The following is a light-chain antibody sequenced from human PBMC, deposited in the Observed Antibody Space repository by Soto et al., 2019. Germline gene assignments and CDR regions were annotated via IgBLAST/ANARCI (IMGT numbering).Light chain of an antibody. V-gene: IGLV2-11*01. CDR2: DVS. Sequence: QSALTQPRSVSGSPGQSVTISCTGTSSDVGGYNYVSWYQQHPGKAPKLMISDVSKRPSGVPDRFSGSKSGNTAALTISGLQAEDEADYYCCSYGGSYYVFGTGTKLTVL. CDR3: CSYGGSYYV. J-gene: IGLJ1*01. CDR1: SSDVGGYNY.